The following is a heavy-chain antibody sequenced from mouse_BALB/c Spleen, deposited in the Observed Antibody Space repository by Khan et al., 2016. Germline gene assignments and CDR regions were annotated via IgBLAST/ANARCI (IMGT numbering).Heavy chain of an antibody. J-gene: IGHJ1*01. CDR2: FYPYNGDS. V-gene: IGHV1S29*02. Sequence: VRLQQSGPELVKPGASVKISCKASGYSFTDYNMHWVKQSHGKSLEWIGYFYPYNGDSGYNQNFKTKATLTVDISSSTAYMELRRLTSEDSAVYYCARSLGRHYYFDVWGAGTTVTVSS. D-gene: IGHD2-1*01. CDR1: GYSFTDYN. CDR3: ARSLGRHYYFDV.